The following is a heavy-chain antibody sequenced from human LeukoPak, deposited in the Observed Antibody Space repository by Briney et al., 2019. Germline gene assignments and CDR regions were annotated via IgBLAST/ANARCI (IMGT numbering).Heavy chain of an antibody. J-gene: IGHJ4*02. Sequence: PSQTLCLTCTVSGDSISSGGYYCGWIRQHPGKGLEWIGYIYYSGSTYYNPSLKSRLTISVDTTKHQFSLKLSSVTAADTAVYYCARVPLYKHYWGQGTLVTVSP. CDR3: ARVPLYKHY. CDR1: GDSISSGGYY. CDR2: IYYSGST. D-gene: IGHD3-10*01. V-gene: IGHV4-31*03.